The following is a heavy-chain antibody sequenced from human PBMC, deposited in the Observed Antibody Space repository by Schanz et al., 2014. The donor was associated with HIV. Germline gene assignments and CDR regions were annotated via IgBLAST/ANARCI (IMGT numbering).Heavy chain of an antibody. CDR2: NSVNGATR. V-gene: IGHV3-11*01. CDR3: ARVFGRTYGLPDY. J-gene: IGHJ4*02. CDR1: GFTFTDNY. D-gene: IGHD3-10*01. Sequence: VQLVESGGGLVKPGGSLRLSCAASGFTFTDNYISGIRQAPGQGPEWVSYNSVNGATREYADSVKGRFTISRDNARTSLYLQMNSLRAEDTAVYYCARVFGRTYGLPDYWGQGTLVTVSS.